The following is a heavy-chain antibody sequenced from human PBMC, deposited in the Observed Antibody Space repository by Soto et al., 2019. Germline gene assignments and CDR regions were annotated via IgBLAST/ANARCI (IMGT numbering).Heavy chain of an antibody. CDR2: IYYSGST. V-gene: IGHV4-59*01. J-gene: IGHJ6*02. CDR3: ARGVGSSWSYYYYGMDV. Sequence: SETLSLTCTVSGGSISSYYWSWIRQPPGKGLEWIGYIYYSGSTNYNPSLKSRVTISVDTSKNQFSLKLSSVTAADTAVYYCARGVGSSWSYYYYGMDVWGQGTTVTVSS. CDR1: GGSISSYY. D-gene: IGHD6-13*01.